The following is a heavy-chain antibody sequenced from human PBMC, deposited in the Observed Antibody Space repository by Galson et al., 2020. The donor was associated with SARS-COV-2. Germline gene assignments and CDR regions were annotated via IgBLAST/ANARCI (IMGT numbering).Heavy chain of an antibody. CDR2: IHSSGST. J-gene: IGHJ4*02. D-gene: IGHD6-19*01. CDR1: GGSISGTSYY. CDR3: ASGPVAGSGE. Sequence: SQTLSLTCAVSGGSISGTSYYWSWIRQPAGKGLEWIGRIHSSGSTNYNPSLKSRVTISIDTSKNQFSLRLSSMTAADTAIYYCASGPVAGSGEWGQGTLVTVSS. V-gene: IGHV4-61*02.